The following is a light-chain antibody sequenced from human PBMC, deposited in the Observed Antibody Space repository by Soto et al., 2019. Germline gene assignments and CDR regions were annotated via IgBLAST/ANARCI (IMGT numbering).Light chain of an antibody. CDR1: QGISNN. Sequence: EIVMTQSPATLSVSPGERATLSCRASQGISNNLAWFQQKPGQAPRLLIFGASTRASGFPARFSGSGSGTEFTLTISSLQSEDFAVYYCQQYNNWPLTFGGGTNVEVK. CDR2: GAS. CDR3: QQYNNWPLT. J-gene: IGKJ4*01. V-gene: IGKV3-15*01.